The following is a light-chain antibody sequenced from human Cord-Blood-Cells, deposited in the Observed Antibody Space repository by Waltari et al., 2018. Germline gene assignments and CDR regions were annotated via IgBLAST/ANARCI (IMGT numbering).Light chain of an antibody. CDR3: QQYENWPPLT. J-gene: IGKJ4*01. Sequence: EIVMTQSPATLSVSPGERANLSCRASQSVSSHLVWYQQKPGQSPMRLIHGASTRATGIPARFSGSGSGTEFTLTSSILQSGDFAVCYWQQYENWPPLTFGGGTKVEIK. CDR2: GAS. V-gene: IGKV3-15*01. CDR1: QSVSSH.